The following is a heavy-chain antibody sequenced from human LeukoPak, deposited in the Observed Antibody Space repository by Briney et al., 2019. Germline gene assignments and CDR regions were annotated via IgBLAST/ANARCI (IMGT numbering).Heavy chain of an antibody. CDR2: IICSGGST. CDR3: AKGRGRQLAYYYMDV. Sequence: PGGSLRLSCAASGFTFSSYAMSWVRQAPGKGLEWVSAIICSGGSTYYADSVKGRFTISRDNTNNTLYLQMNSLRAEDTAVYYCAKGRGRQLAYYYMDVWGKGTTVTVSS. J-gene: IGHJ6*03. CDR1: GFTFSSYA. D-gene: IGHD6-6*01. V-gene: IGHV3-23*01.